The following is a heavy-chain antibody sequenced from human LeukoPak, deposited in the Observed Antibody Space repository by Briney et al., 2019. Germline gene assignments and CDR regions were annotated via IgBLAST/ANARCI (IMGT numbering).Heavy chain of an antibody. Sequence: SETLSLTCTVSGGSISSFYRSCIRPPPGKGLEWIGYIYYSGSSNDNPSIKSRVTISVDTSKIQFSQKLSSVTAADTAVYYCARQTGYLTDYWGQGTLVTVSS. CDR3: ARQTGYLTDY. J-gene: IGHJ4*02. V-gene: IGHV4-59*08. CDR2: IYYSGSS. D-gene: IGHD1-1*01. CDR1: GGSISSFY.